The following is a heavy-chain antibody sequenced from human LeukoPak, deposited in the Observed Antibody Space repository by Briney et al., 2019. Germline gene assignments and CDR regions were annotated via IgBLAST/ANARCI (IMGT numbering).Heavy chain of an antibody. CDR3: AKDHRDSGNYYYYYGLGV. CDR2: LSGNAGRP. J-gene: IGHJ6*02. CDR1: GFTFISYA. D-gene: IGHD1-26*01. Sequence: PGGSLRLSCAASGFTFISYAMSWVRQAPGKGLEWVSSLSGNAGRPYYADSVKGRFTISRDNSKNTLYLQMNSLRAEDTAVYYCAKDHRDSGNYYYYYGLGVWGQGTMVTVSS. V-gene: IGHV3-23*01.